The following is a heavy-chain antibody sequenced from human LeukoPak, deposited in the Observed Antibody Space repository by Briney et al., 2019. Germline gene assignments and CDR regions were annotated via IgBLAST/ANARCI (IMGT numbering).Heavy chain of an antibody. Sequence: GRSLRLSCAASGFTFDDYAMHWVRHAPGKGLKWVSGISWNSGSIGYADSVKGRFTISRDNAKNSLYLQMNSLRAEDTALYYCAKDGDSSGYYWFSNYFDYWGQGTLVTVSS. CDR3: AKDGDSSGYYWFSNYFDY. CDR1: GFTFDDYA. D-gene: IGHD3-22*01. CDR2: ISWNSGSI. V-gene: IGHV3-9*01. J-gene: IGHJ4*02.